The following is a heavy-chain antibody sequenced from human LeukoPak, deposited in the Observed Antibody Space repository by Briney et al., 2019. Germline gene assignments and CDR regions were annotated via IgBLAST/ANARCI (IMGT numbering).Heavy chain of an antibody. CDR3: ARGLDYDILTGPGYGMDV. CDR2: INPRSGST. CDR1: GYTFTRYY. J-gene: IGHJ6*02. V-gene: IGHV1-46*04. D-gene: IGHD3-9*01. Sequence: ASVKVSCKASGYTFTRYYILWVRQPPGQGLEWMGIINPRSGSTNYAQKLQGRVTMTRDTSTSTVYMELSSLRSEDTAVYYCARGLDYDILTGPGYGMDVWGQGTTATVSS.